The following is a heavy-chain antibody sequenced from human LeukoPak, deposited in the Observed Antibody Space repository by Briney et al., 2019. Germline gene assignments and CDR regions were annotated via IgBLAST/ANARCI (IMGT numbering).Heavy chain of an antibody. V-gene: IGHV3-53*01. J-gene: IGHJ6*02. D-gene: IGHD3-22*01. CDR3: ATSSGRKYYGMDV. CDR1: GFTVSSNY. CDR2: IYSGGST. Sequence: GGSLRLSCAASGFTVSSNYMSWVRQAPGKGLEWVSVIYSGGSTYYADSVKGRFTISRDNSKNTLYLQMNSLRAEDTAVYYCATSSGRKYYGMDVWGQGTTVTVSS.